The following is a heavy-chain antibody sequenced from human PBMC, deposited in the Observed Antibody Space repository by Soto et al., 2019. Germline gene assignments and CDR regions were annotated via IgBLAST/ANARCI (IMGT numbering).Heavy chain of an antibody. CDR1: GGSFSSYS. J-gene: IGHJ5*02. CDR2: IIDIFGTA. D-gene: IGHD1-26*01. Sequence: SVKVFCKASGGSFSSYSIIWVRQAPGRGLEWMGGIIDIFGTATYEQKFQGRVTITVGESTRQAYMELSRLRSEDSAVYYCARDLGGARQNFDPWGQGTLVTVS. CDR3: ARDLGGARQNFDP. V-gene: IGHV1-69*13.